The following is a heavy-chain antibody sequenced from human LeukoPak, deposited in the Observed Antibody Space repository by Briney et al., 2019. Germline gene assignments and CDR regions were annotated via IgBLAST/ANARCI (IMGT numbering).Heavy chain of an antibody. CDR3: ARDLIVGAHSFDY. V-gene: IGHV3-9*01. Sequence: GGSLRLSCAASGFTFDDYAMHWVRQAPGKGLEWVSGISWNSGSIGYADSVKGRFTISRDNAKNSLYLQMNSLRAEDTAVYYCARDLIVGAHSFDYWGQGTLVTVSS. CDR1: GFTFDDYA. J-gene: IGHJ4*02. D-gene: IGHD1-26*01. CDR2: ISWNSGSI.